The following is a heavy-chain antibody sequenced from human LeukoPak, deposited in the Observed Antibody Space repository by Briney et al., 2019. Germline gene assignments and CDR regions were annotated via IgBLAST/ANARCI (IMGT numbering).Heavy chain of an antibody. V-gene: IGHV3-48*02. D-gene: IGHD4-11*01. CDR1: GFTFSRYS. J-gene: IGHJ4*02. CDR2: ISNSRSTI. CDR3: ARDGMTTETPPRDLDY. Sequence: GGSLRLSCAASGFTFSRYSINWVRQAPGKGLEWVSYISNSRSTIYYANSVKGRFTISRDNANNSLFLQMNSLRDEDTAVYYCARDGMTTETPPRDLDYWGQGTLVIVSS.